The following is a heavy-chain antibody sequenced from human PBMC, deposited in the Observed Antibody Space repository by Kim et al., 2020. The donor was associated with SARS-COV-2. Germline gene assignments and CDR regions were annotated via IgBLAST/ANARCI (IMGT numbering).Heavy chain of an antibody. Sequence: GGSLRLSCAASGFTFSSYGMHWVRQAPGKGLEWVAVISYDGSNKYYADSVKGRFTISRDNSKNTLYLQMNSLRAEDTAVYCCAKDLGPLTMVRGVRFPYGDWGQGTLVTVSS. D-gene: IGHD3-10*01. V-gene: IGHV3-30*18. CDR3: AKDLGPLTMVRGVRFPYGD. CDR2: ISYDGSNK. J-gene: IGHJ4*02. CDR1: GFTFSSYG.